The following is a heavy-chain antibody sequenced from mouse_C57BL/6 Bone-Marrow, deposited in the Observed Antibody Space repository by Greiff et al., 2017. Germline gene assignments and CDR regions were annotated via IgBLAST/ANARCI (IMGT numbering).Heavy chain of an antibody. J-gene: IGHJ3*01. V-gene: IGHV5-9*01. Sequence: EVKLVESGGGLVKPGGSLKLSCAASGFTFSSYTMSWVRQTPEKRLEWVATISGSGGNTYYPDSVKGRFTISIDNAKHTLYLQISSLRSEDTVLYYCARHVSHAGFDYWCQGTLVTLSA. CDR1: GFTFSSYT. D-gene: IGHD6-2*01. CDR3: ARHVSHAGFDY. CDR2: ISGSGGNT.